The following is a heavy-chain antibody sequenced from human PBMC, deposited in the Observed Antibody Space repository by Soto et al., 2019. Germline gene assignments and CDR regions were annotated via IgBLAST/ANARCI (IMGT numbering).Heavy chain of an antibody. Sequence: ASVKVSCKASGYTFTDSHIHWVRQAPRQGLEWMGWINPDTGDRNYAQRFQGRLTLTRDTSITTAYMALTRLTSDDTAVYFCARAYALVCDSWGPGTLVTVSS. D-gene: IGHD3-10*01. CDR3: ARAYALVCDS. CDR1: GYTFTDSH. V-gene: IGHV1-2*02. CDR2: INPDTGDR. J-gene: IGHJ4*02.